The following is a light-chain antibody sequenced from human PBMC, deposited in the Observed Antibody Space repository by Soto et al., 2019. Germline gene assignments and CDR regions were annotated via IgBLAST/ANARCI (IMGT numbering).Light chain of an antibody. J-gene: IGKJ5*01. CDR2: DAS. CDR3: QQYYNWPPIT. CDR1: QSVSTY. V-gene: IGKV3-11*01. Sequence: EIVLTQSPATLSLSPGERATLSCGASQSVSTYLVWYQQKLGQAPWLLIYDASTRATGIQARFSGSGSGTDFTLTIRSLQSEDFAVYYCQQYYNWPPITCGQGTRREIK.